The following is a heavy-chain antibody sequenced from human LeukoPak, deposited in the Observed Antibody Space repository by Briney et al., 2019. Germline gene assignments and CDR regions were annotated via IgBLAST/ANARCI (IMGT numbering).Heavy chain of an antibody. Sequence: SETLSLTCTVSADSINSYYWGWVRQPAGRGLEWIGRIYTTGRADYDPSLQSRVTMSVDTSQKQFSLNLRSVIAADTAFYFCARHGYTASHFFLDYWSQGTLVTVSS. V-gene: IGHV4-4*07. D-gene: IGHD5-18*01. J-gene: IGHJ4*02. CDR3: ARHGYTASHFFLDY. CDR1: ADSINSYY. CDR2: IYTTGRA.